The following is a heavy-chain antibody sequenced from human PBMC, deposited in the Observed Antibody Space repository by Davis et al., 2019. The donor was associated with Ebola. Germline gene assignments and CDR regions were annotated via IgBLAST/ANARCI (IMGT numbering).Heavy chain of an antibody. CDR3: TSTTGVSDY. D-gene: IGHD1-1*01. Sequence: PGGSLRLSCAASGFTFSGPAMHCVRQASGKGLEWVGRIRSKANSYATAYAASVKGRFTIPRDDSKNTAYLQMNSLKTEDTAVYYCTSTTGVSDYWGQGTLVTVSS. J-gene: IGHJ4*02. V-gene: IGHV3-73*01. CDR2: IRSKANSYAT. CDR1: GFTFSGPA.